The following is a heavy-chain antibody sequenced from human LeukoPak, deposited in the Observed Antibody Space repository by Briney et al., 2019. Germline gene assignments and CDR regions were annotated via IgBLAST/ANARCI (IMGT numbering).Heavy chain of an antibody. D-gene: IGHD7-27*01. Sequence: GGSLRLSCAASGFTFSSYTMSWVRQTPGKGLEWVSTITTSDGNTYYADSVKGRFTVSRDNSKNTLFLQMNSLRAEDTAVYYCAKDGGLWVSAHWGDSWGRGTLVTVSS. CDR3: AKDGGLWVSAHWGDS. V-gene: IGHV3-23*01. CDR1: GFTFSSYT. CDR2: ITTSDGNT. J-gene: IGHJ4*02.